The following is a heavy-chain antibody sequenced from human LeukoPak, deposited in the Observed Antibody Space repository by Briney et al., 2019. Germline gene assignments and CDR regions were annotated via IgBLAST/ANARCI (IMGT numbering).Heavy chain of an antibody. D-gene: IGHD5-18*01. J-gene: IGHJ3*02. V-gene: IGHV3-48*01. Sequence: NPGGSLRLSCAASGFTFSTYSINWVRQAPGKGLEWVSYISSDSSTIYYANSLKGRFTISRDNAKNSLSLLMNSLRAEDTAVYYCARDLSSRGYTYGTPAFTFDIWGQGTMVTVSS. CDR3: ARDLSSRGYTYGTPAFTFDI. CDR2: ISSDSSTI. CDR1: GFTFSTYS.